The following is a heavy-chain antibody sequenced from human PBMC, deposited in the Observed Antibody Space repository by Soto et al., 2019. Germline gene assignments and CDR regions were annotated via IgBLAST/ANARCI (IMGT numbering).Heavy chain of an antibody. CDR2: IYYSGST. CDR3: ARLLRAKGIAEGGWFAP. Sequence: QLQLQESGPGLVKPSETLSLTCTVSGGSISSSSYYWGWIRQPPGKGLEWIGSIYYSGSTYYNPSLKGRATIPVDTSKNQSSLKLSSVTAADTAVYYCARLLRAKGIAEGGWFAPWGQGTLVTVSS. CDR1: GGSISSSSYY. J-gene: IGHJ5*02. D-gene: IGHD6-13*01. V-gene: IGHV4-39*01.